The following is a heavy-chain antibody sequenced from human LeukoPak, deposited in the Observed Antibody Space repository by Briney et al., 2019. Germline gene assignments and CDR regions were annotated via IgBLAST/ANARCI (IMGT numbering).Heavy chain of an antibody. CDR3: ASRIVVSPTAVETWFDS. CDR1: GASVTSSTYF. V-gene: IGHV4-39*06. D-gene: IGHD2-2*01. CDR2: ISHRAT. J-gene: IGHJ5*01. Sequence: PSETLSLTCAVSGASVTSSTYFWGWIRQPPGEGPEWLGSISHRATYYNPSLKSRVTISLDTSRNQFTLTVTSVTVADTALYFCASRIVVSPTAVETWFDSWGQGTLVAVSS.